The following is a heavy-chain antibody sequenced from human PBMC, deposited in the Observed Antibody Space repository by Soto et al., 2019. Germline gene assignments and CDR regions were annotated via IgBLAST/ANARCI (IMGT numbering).Heavy chain of an antibody. CDR2: IYYSGST. CDR3: ARKTAAAGTYGYYYGMDV. J-gene: IGHJ6*02. CDR1: GGSISSYY. D-gene: IGHD6-13*01. Sequence: SETLSLTCTVSGGSISSYYWGWIRQPPGKGLEWIGSIYYSGSTYYNPSLKSRVTISVDTSKNQFSLKLSSVAAADTAVYYCARKTAAAGTYGYYYGMDVWGQGTTVTVSS. V-gene: IGHV4-39*01.